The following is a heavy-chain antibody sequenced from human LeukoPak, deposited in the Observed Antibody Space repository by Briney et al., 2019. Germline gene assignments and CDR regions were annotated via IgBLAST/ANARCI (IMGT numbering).Heavy chain of an antibody. Sequence: GGSLRLSCAATGFTFSSYAMSWVRQAPGKGLVWVSRINRDGSSTSYADSVKGRFTISRDNAKNTLYLQMNSLRAEDTAVYYCARRNEDSDYWGQGTLVTVFS. J-gene: IGHJ4*02. CDR3: ARRNEDSDY. CDR1: GFTFSSYA. CDR2: INRDGSST. V-gene: IGHV3-74*01. D-gene: IGHD1-1*01.